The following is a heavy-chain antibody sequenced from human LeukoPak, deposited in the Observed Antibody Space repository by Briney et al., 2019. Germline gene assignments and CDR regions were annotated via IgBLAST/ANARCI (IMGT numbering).Heavy chain of an antibody. Sequence: GGSLRLSCAASGFTFSSYAMSWVRQAPGKGLEWVSAISGSGGSTYYADSVKGRFTISRDNSKNTLYLQMSSLRAEDTAVYYCAKGARDYGDYEPIDYWGQGTLVTVSS. V-gene: IGHV3-23*01. CDR3: AKGARDYGDYEPIDY. CDR2: ISGSGGST. CDR1: GFTFSSYA. D-gene: IGHD4-17*01. J-gene: IGHJ4*02.